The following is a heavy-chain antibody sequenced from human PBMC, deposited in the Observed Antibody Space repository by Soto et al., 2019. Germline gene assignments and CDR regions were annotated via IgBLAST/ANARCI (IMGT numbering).Heavy chain of an antibody. CDR2: TYYRSKWKN. J-gene: IGHJ4*02. Sequence: PSETLSLTCVISGDSVASNRATWNWDRQSPSRGLEWLGRTYYRSKWKNDYALSVNSRITINPDTSKNQLSLQLSSVTPDDTAIYYCVRGVDSSFDYWGQGTLVTVSS. V-gene: IGHV6-1*01. D-gene: IGHD6-13*01. CDR3: VRGVDSSFDY. CDR1: GDSVASNRAT.